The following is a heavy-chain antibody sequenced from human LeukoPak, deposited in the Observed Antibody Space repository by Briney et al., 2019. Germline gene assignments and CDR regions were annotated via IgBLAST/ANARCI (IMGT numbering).Heavy chain of an antibody. CDR3: ARVSDDSSGYYSGCFDY. D-gene: IGHD3-22*01. CDR1: GGTFSSYA. CDR2: IIPIFGTA. Sequence: ASVKVSCKASGGTFSSYAISWVRQAPGQGLDWMGRIIPIFGTANYAQKFQGRVTITTDESTTTAYMELSSLRSEDIAMSNCARVSDDSSGYYSGCFDYWGEETLVTVSS. J-gene: IGHJ4*02. V-gene: IGHV1-69*05.